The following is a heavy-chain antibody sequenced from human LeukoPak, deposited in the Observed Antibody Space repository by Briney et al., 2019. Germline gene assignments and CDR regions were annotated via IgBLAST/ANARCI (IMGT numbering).Heavy chain of an antibody. CDR2: ISSSGSTI. Sequence: PGGSLRLSCAASGFTFSNYEMNWVRQAPGKGPEWVSYISSSGSTIYYADSVKGRFTISRDNAKNSLYLQMNSLRAEDTAVYYCARDNYFYYYMDVWGKGTTVTISS. J-gene: IGHJ6*03. V-gene: IGHV3-48*03. CDR1: GFTFSNYE. CDR3: ARDNYFYYYMDV.